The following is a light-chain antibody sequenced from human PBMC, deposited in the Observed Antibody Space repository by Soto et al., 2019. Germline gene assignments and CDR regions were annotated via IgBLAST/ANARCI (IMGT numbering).Light chain of an antibody. J-gene: IGLJ2*01. Sequence: QSALTQPASVSGSPGQSITISCTGTTSAVGTYNLVSWFQQHPGRAPKLILYEVSKRPSGVSDRFSGSKSGNTASLTISGLQAEDEADYYGYSYAGSNIRGMIFGGGTKLTVL. CDR1: TSAVGTYNL. CDR2: EVS. V-gene: IGLV2-23*02. CDR3: YSYAGSNIRGMI.